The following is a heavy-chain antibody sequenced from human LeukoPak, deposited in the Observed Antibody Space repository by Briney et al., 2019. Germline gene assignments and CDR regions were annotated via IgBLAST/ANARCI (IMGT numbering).Heavy chain of an antibody. CDR3: ARDLSATVVIRGFDY. D-gene: IGHD4-23*01. J-gene: IGHJ4*02. Sequence: GGSLRLSRAASGFTFSSYAMHWVRQAPGKGLEWVAVISYDGSNKYYADSVKGRFTISRDNSKNTLYLQMNSLRAEDTAVYYCARDLSATVVIRGFDYWGQGTLVTVSS. CDR2: ISYDGSNK. V-gene: IGHV3-30-3*01. CDR1: GFTFSSYA.